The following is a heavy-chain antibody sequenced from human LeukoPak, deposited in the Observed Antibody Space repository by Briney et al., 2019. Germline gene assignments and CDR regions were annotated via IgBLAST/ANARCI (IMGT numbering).Heavy chain of an antibody. J-gene: IGHJ4*02. CDR1: GFTFSNYW. D-gene: IGHD1-26*01. V-gene: IGHV3-7*01. CDR3: ATDLQNQVRGWGY. Sequence: PGGSLRLSCAASGFTFSNYWMTWVRQAPGKGPEWVASINQAASEKHYVDSVKGRVTISRDNAQNSLYLQVSSLRVDDTAVYYCATDLQNQVRGWGYLGQGTLVTVSS. CDR2: INQAASEK.